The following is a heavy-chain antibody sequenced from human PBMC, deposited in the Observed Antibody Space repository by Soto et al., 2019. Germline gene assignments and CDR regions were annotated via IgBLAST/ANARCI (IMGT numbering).Heavy chain of an antibody. J-gene: IGHJ4*02. CDR1: GCTGTIYD. CDR2: MNPRTGNT. D-gene: IGHD6-13*01. Sequence: GASMKVSCKAAGCTGTIYDINWVRQATGQGLEWMGWMNPRTGNTGYAQKFQGRVAMTRDTSISTAYMELSSLRSEDTAVYYCARGRVEHNSWRGFDYWGQGTLVTVS. CDR3: ARGRVEHNSWRGFDY. V-gene: IGHV1-8*01.